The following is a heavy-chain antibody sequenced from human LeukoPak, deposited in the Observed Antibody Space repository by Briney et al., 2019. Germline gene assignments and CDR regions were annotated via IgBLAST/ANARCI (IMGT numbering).Heavy chain of an antibody. CDR1: GFTFTGYW. CDR3: ARVGTWELQRVFDY. Sequence: GGSLRLSCAASGFTFTGYWMTWVRQVPGKGLEWVANIHKAGTESYYVDSVKGRFAISRDNAKNSLYLQLSSLRVDDTAVYYCARVGTWELQRVFDYWGQGTLVTVSS. J-gene: IGHJ4*02. V-gene: IGHV3-7*01. CDR2: IHKAGTES. D-gene: IGHD1-26*01.